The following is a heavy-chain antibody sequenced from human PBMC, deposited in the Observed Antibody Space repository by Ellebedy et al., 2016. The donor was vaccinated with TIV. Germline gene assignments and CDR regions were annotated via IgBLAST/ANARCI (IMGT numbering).Heavy chain of an antibody. CDR3: ARHDPSMVRGVTSYALDY. V-gene: IGHV4-59*08. CDR2: THYSGST. Sequence: SETLSLTCTVSGDSINNAYWSWIRQPPGKGLEWIAYTHYSGSTNYNPSLRRRLAISVDTSKNQFSLKLWSVTAADTAVYYCARHDPSMVRGVTSYALDYWGQGILVTVSS. CDR1: GDSINNAY. D-gene: IGHD3-10*01. J-gene: IGHJ4*02.